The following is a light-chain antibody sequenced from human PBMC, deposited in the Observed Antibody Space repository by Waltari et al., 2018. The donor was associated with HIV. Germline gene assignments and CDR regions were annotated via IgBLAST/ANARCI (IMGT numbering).Light chain of an antibody. Sequence: QSVLTQPPSVSAAPGQAVTISCSGIKSNIGNTYVSWYQQLYGTAPRLLIYENDKRPSGIPDRFSGSKSGTSATLGITGLQTGDEADYFCGTWDISLSAWVFGGGTKLTVV. CDR2: END. CDR1: KSNIGNTY. J-gene: IGLJ3*02. V-gene: IGLV1-51*02. CDR3: GTWDISLSAWV.